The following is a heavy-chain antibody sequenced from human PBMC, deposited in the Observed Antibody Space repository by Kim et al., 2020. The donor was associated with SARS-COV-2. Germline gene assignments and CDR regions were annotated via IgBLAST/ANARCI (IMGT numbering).Heavy chain of an antibody. D-gene: IGHD2-15*01. CDR3: AKRCSGLSHCFQS. CDR2: ISGSGGNT. J-gene: IGHJ4*02. CDR1: GFPFNTYG. V-gene: IGHV3-23*01. Sequence: GGSLRLSCVASGFPFNTYGMSWVRQAPGKGLEWVSSISGSGGNTYYADSVKGRFAVSRDNARNTLDLHMHSLRDEDTAVYYCAKRCSGLSHCFQSWGQGTLVTVSS.